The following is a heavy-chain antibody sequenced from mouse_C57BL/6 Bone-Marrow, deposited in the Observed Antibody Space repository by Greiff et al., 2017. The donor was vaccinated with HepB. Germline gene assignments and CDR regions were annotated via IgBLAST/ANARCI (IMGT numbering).Heavy chain of an antibody. CDR3: ARFPYGSSFYAMDY. V-gene: IGHV1-50*01. Sequence: VQLQQPGAELVKPGASVKLSCKASGYTFTSYWMQWVKQRPGQGLEWIGEIDPSDSYTNYNQKFKGKATLTVDTSSSTAYMQLSSLTSEDSAVYYCARFPYGSSFYAMDYWGQGTSVTVSS. D-gene: IGHD1-1*01. CDR1: GYTFTSYW. J-gene: IGHJ4*01. CDR2: IDPSDSYT.